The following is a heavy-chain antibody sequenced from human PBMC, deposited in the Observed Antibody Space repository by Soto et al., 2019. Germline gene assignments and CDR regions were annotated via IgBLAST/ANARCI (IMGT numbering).Heavy chain of an antibody. CDR3: VRNDLGCFDP. J-gene: IGHJ5*02. Sequence: WGSLRLSCAASGFSFSSYYMDSVRRPPGQAPEWVARYKHSPKNCGTDYPAPVRRRYTISRAGSQDSLFLHVNNLKTGYTPAYYCVRNDLGCFDPWGQGTLVTVSS. CDR1: GFSFSSYY. V-gene: IGHV3-72*01. D-gene: IGHD3-16*01. CDR2: YKHSPKNCGT.